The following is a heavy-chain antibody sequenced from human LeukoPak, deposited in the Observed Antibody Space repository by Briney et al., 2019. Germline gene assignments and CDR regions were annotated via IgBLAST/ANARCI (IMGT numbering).Heavy chain of an antibody. D-gene: IGHD3-22*01. Sequence: ASVKVSCKASGYTFTSYGIRWVRQAPGQGLEWMGWISAYNGNTNYAQKLQGRVTMTTDTSTSTAYMELRSLRSDDTAVYYCARAHYYDSSGYPRDYWGQGTLVTVSS. CDR3: ARAHYYDSSGYPRDY. V-gene: IGHV1-18*01. J-gene: IGHJ4*02. CDR2: ISAYNGNT. CDR1: GYTFTSYG.